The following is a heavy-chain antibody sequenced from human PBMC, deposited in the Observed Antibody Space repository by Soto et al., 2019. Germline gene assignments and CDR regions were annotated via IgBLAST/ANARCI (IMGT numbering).Heavy chain of an antibody. CDR1: GYTFTTYY. V-gene: IGHV1-46*01. J-gene: IGHJ4*02. CDR2: INPSGDTS. CDR3: ARGNGSSGWYYFDY. D-gene: IGHD6-19*01. Sequence: ASVKVSCKASGYTFTTYYMHWVRQAPGQGLEWMGIINPSGDTSSYAQKFQGRVTLTRDSSTNTLYMELSSLRSEDTAVYYCARGNGSSGWYYFDYWGQGTPVPVSS.